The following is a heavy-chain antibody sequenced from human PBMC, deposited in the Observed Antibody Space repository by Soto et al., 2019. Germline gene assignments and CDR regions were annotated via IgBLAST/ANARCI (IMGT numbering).Heavy chain of an antibody. CDR2: IYSGGST. CDR3: ARDRGYRGTTAY. D-gene: IGHD1-26*01. V-gene: IGHV3-53*02. CDR1: EFTVSNSY. Sequence: EVQPVETGGGLIQPGGSLRLSCAASEFTVSNSYMSWVRQAPGKGLEWVSVIYSGGSTYYADSVRGRFTISRDNSKNTLYLQMNNLRAEDTAVYYCARDRGYRGTTAYWGQGTLVTVSS. J-gene: IGHJ4*02.